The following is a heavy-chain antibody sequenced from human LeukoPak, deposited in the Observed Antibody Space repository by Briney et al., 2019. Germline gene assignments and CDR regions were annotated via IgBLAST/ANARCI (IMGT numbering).Heavy chain of an antibody. CDR3: ARGQLRLSN. CDR2: INQRRNT. D-gene: IGHD6-25*01. V-gene: IGHV4-34*01. CDR1: GESFSGYS. J-gene: IGHJ4*02. Sequence: SETLSLTCVVYGESFSGYSWSWIRQPPGKGLEWIGEINQRRNTNYNPSLKSRVTISVDTSKNQFSLKLNSVTAADTAVYYCARGQLRLSNWGQGSLVIVSS.